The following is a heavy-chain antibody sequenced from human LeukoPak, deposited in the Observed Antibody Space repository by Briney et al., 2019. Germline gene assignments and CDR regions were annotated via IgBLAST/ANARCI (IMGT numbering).Heavy chain of an antibody. J-gene: IGHJ6*03. V-gene: IGHV3-21*01. CDR2: ISSSSSYI. CDR3: ARVPLTHHGYYYYYMDV. D-gene: IGHD1-14*01. CDR1: GFTFSSYS. Sequence: GGSLRLSCAASGFTFSSYSMNWVRQAPGKGLEWVSSISSSSSYIYYADSVKGRFTISRDNAKNSLYLQMNSLRAEDTAVYYCARVPLTHHGYYYYYMDVWGKETTVTVSS.